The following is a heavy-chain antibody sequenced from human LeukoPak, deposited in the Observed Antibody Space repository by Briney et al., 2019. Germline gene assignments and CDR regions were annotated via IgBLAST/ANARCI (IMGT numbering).Heavy chain of an antibody. V-gene: IGHV3-33*06. CDR2: IWYDGSNK. CDR3: AKDLAFTVTTSLDY. J-gene: IGHJ4*02. D-gene: IGHD4-11*01. Sequence: GGSLRLSCAAYGFTFSRHGMHWVRQAPGKGLEWVAAIWYDGSNKYYADSVKGRFSISRDNYKNTLYLQMNSLRAEDTAVYYCAKDLAFTVTTSLDYWGQGTLVTVSS. CDR1: GFTFSRHG.